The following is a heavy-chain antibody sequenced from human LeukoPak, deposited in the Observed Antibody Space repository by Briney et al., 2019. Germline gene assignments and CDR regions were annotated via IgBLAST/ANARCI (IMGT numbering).Heavy chain of an antibody. D-gene: IGHD2-2*01. J-gene: IGHJ5*02. CDR3: ALLPGYQAWGGNWFDG. V-gene: IGHV5-10-1*01. Sequence: PGESLSISCKGSGYSFTSYWISWVRPMPGKGLEWMERIVPSDSYTNYNPSFQGHVTTSADKSISTAYLQWSSLEASDTAMYYCALLPGYQAWGGNWFDGWGQGTLVTVSS. CDR2: IVPSDSYT. CDR1: GYSFTSYW.